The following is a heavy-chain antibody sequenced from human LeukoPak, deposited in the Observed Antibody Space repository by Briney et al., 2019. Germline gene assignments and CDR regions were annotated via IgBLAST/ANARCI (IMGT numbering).Heavy chain of an antibody. D-gene: IGHD5-24*01. CDR1: GGSISTSSYY. J-gene: IGHJ4*02. Sequence: PSETLSLTCTVSGGSISTSSYYWGWVRQPPGKGLEWIGNIFYSGSTYYSPSLKSRVTISLDTSRNQFSLKLSSVTAADTAVYYCARDRRDGYNSAFDYWGQGTLVTVSS. CDR3: ARDRRDGYNSAFDY. CDR2: IFYSGST. V-gene: IGHV4-39*07.